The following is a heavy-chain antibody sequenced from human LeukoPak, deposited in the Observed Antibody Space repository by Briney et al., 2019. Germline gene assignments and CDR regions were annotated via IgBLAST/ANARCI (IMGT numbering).Heavy chain of an antibody. CDR1: GFTFSSYS. V-gene: IGHV3-48*01. J-gene: IGHJ4*02. CDR2: ISSSSSTI. Sequence: PGGSLRLSCAASGFTFSSYSMNWVRQAPGKGLEWVSYISSSSSTIYYADSVKGRFTISRDNAKNSLYLQMNSLRAEDTAVYYCARASCSSTSCRPTDYWGQGTLVTVSS. CDR3: ARASCSSTSCRPTDY. D-gene: IGHD2-2*01.